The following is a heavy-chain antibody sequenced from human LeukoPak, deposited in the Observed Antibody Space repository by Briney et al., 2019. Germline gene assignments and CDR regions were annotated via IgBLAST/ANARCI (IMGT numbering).Heavy chain of an antibody. CDR2: IYYSGST. CDR3: ARHGTSGTNLNWFDP. J-gene: IGHJ5*02. V-gene: IGHV4-59*01. Sequence: PSETLSLTCTVSGGSISTYDWSWIRQSPERGLEWIGYIYYSGSTNYNPSLKSRVTISVDTSKNQFSLKLSSVTSADTAMYYCARHGTSGTNLNWFDPWGQGTLVTVSS. D-gene: IGHD1-1*01. CDR1: GGSISTYD.